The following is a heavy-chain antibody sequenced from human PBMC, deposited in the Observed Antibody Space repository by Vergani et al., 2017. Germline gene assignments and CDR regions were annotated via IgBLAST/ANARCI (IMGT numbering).Heavy chain of an antibody. CDR1: GITFKNAW. V-gene: IGHV3-21*01. J-gene: IGHJ4*02. D-gene: IGHD2-8*01. Sequence: EVQVVESGGGLIKPGGSLRLSCVVSGITFKNAWINWVRQAPGKGLEWVASISGSSSYVFYRDSVEGRFTITRDNAKKSVYLQMNSLRAEDTAMYFCARGLWYCTHIRCSPPSYWVQGTQVTVSS. CDR2: ISGSSSYV. CDR3: ARGLWYCTHIRCSPPSY.